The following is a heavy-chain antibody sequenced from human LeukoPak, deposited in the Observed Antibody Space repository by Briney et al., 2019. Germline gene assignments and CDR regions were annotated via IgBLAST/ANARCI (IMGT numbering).Heavy chain of an antibody. CDR3: AREYQQLVDY. CDR1: GGSISSSSYY. D-gene: IGHD6-13*01. V-gene: IGHV4-39*07. CDR2: IYYSGST. Sequence: SETLSLTCTVSGGSISSSSYYWGWIRQPPGRGLEWIGSIYYSGSTYYNPSLKSRVTISVDTSKNQFSLKLSSVTAADAAVYYCAREYQQLVDYWGQGTLVTVSS. J-gene: IGHJ4*02.